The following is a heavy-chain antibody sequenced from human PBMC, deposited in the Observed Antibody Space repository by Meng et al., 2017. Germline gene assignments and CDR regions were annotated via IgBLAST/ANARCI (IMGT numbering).Heavy chain of an antibody. J-gene: IGHJ4*02. D-gene: IGHD7-27*01. CDR3: AHRSSAWAFDS. Sequence: QIHLKGSGPTLVKPTQTLPLTCTFYGFSLSTGGVGVGWIRQPPGKALEWLALIYWDDDTRYSPSLKSRLSITKDTSKNQVFLTMTNMDPVDTATYYCAHRSSAWAFDSWGQGTLVTVSS. V-gene: IGHV2-5*02. CDR2: IYWDDDT. CDR1: GFSLSTGGVG.